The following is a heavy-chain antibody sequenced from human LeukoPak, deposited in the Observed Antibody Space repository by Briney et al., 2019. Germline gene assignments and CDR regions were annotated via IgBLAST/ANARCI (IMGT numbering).Heavy chain of an antibody. CDR1: GFTFSSYA. J-gene: IGHJ6*02. D-gene: IGHD3-10*01. CDR3: AKSMVRGVITTGSYGMDV. CDR2: ISGSGGST. V-gene: IGHV3-23*01. Sequence: GGSLRLSCAASGFTFSSYAMSWVRQAPGKGLEWVSAISGSGGSTYYADSVKGRFTISRDNSKNTLYLQMNSLRAEDTAVYYCAKSMVRGVITTGSYGMDVWGQGTTVTVSS.